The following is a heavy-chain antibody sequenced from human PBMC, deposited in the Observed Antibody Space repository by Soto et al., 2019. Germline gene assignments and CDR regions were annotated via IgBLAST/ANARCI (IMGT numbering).Heavy chain of an antibody. D-gene: IGHD6-19*01. V-gene: IGHV2-5*02. Sequence: SGPKLGNPTQTLTQTFTFSVFSLSTKGVGVGWIRQPPGKALEWLALIYWDDDKRYSPSLKSRLTITKDTSKNQVVLTMTNMDPVDTATYYCAHRPMAVAGLDYWGQGTLVTVSS. CDR2: IYWDDDK. J-gene: IGHJ4*02. CDR3: AHRPMAVAGLDY. CDR1: VFSLSTKGVG.